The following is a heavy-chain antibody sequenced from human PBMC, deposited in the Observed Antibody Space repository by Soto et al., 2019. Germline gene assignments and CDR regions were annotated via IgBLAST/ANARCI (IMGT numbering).Heavy chain of an antibody. Sequence: GASVKVSCKASGGTFSSYTISWVRQAPGQGLEWMGWTSAYNGNTNYAQKLQGRVTMTTDTSTSTAYMELRSLRSDDTAVYYCARRQWLVGGYYYGMDVWGQGTTVTVSS. V-gene: IGHV1-18*01. CDR3: ARRQWLVGGYYYGMDV. CDR1: GGTFSSYT. D-gene: IGHD6-19*01. J-gene: IGHJ6*02. CDR2: TSAYNGNT.